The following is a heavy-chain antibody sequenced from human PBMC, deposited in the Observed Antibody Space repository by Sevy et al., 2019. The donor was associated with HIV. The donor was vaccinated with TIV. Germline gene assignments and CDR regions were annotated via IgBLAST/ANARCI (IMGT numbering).Heavy chain of an antibody. CDR3: ARSVYGSGTYLNDY. J-gene: IGHJ4*02. D-gene: IGHD3-10*01. V-gene: IGHV1-2*02. Sequence: ASVKVSCKASGYTFTGYYVHWVRQAPGQGLEWMGWVDPNSGGTNYGQKFQGRVTMTSDTSICTAYMELSGLRSDDTAVYYCARSVYGSGTYLNDYWGQGTLVTVSS. CDR2: VDPNSGGT. CDR1: GYTFTGYY.